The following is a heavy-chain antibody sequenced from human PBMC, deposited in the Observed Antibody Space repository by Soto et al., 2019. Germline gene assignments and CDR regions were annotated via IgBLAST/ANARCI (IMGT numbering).Heavy chain of an antibody. V-gene: IGHV1-69*01. CDR2: IIPIFGTA. CDR1: GGTFSSYS. J-gene: IGHJ4*02. D-gene: IGHD1-26*01. CDR3: ARAGGRHSGGIDY. Sequence: QVQLVQSGAEVKKPGSSVKVSCKASGGTFSSYSINWVRQAPGQGLEWMGEIIPIFGTANYAQKFQGRVTITADESTSTAYMGLGSLRSEDTAVYSCARAGGRHSGGIDYWGQGTLVTVSS.